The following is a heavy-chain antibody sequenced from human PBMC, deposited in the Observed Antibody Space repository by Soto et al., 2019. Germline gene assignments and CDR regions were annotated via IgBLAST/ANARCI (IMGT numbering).Heavy chain of an antibody. V-gene: IGHV3-23*01. D-gene: IGHD3-3*01. CDR2: ISGSGGST. CDR3: AKVYYDFWSGYYRNGFYYYYMDV. CDR1: GFTFSSYA. Sequence: GGSLRLSCAASGFTFSSYAMSWVRQAPGKGLEWVSAISGSGGSTCYADSVKGRFTISRDNSKNTLYLQMNSLRAEDTAVYYCAKVYYDFWSGYYRNGFYYYYMDVWGKGTTVTVSS. J-gene: IGHJ6*03.